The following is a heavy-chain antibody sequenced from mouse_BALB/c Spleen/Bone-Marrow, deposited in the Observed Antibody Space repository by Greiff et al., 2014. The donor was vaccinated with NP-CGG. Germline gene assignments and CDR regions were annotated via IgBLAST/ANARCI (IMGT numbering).Heavy chain of an antibody. D-gene: IGHD2-1*01. Sequence: QVQLKESGAELVRPGASVKMSCKASGYTFTSYTMHWVKQRPGQGLEWIGYINPSSGYTNYNQKFKDKAILTADKSSSTAYMQLSSLTSEDSAVYYCARRYYGNPFDYWGQGTTLTVSS. V-gene: IGHV1-4*01. CDR2: INPSSGYT. J-gene: IGHJ2*01. CDR3: ARRYYGNPFDY. CDR1: GYTFTSYT.